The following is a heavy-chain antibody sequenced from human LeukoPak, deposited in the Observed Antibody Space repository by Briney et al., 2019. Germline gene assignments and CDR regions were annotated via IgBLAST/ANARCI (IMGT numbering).Heavy chain of an antibody. J-gene: IGHJ6*03. CDR3: ASLTVTTVYYYYYYMDV. CDR2: IIPIFGTA. CDR1: GGTFSSYA. D-gene: IGHD4-17*01. Sequence: GASVKVSCKASGGTFSSYAISWVRQAPGQGLEWMGGIIPIFGTANYAQKFQGRVTITADKSTSTAYMELSSLRSEDTAVYYCASLTVTTVYYYYYYMDVWGKGTTVTVSS. V-gene: IGHV1-69*06.